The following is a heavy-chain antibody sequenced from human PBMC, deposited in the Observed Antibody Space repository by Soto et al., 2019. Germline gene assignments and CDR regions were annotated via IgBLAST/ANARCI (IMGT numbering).Heavy chain of an antibody. CDR1: GFSLSSYW. CDR3: ARLSTSAGRRDLAC. CDR2: MNQDGSES. Sequence: GGSLRLSCAASGFSLSSYWMSWVRQAPGKGLEWVANMNQDGSESDYVGSVRGRFTFTRDNAKNSLYLQMNSLRAEDTAVYYCARLSTSAGRRDLACWGQGTLVTVSS. J-gene: IGHJ4*02. V-gene: IGHV3-7*01.